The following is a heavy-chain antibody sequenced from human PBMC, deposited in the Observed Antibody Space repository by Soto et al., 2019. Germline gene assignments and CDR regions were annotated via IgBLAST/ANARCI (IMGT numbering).Heavy chain of an antibody. CDR2: ISSSSSYI. Sequence: EVQLVESGGGRVKPGGSLRLSCAASGFTFSSYSMNWVRQAPGKGLEWVSSISSSSSYIYYADSVKGRFTISRDNAKNSMYLQMNSLRAEDTAVYYCARAGFQLVRRNWFDPWGQGTLVTVSS. V-gene: IGHV3-21*01. D-gene: IGHD6-6*01. CDR1: GFTFSSYS. J-gene: IGHJ5*02. CDR3: ARAGFQLVRRNWFDP.